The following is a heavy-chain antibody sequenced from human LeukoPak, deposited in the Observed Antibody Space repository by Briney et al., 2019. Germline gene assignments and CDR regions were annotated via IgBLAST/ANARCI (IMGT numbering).Heavy chain of an antibody. CDR3: ARSPVIYCGGGSGECYFDY. V-gene: IGHV3-30*19. D-gene: IGHD2-15*01. J-gene: IGHJ4*02. CDR1: GFTFSSYG. Sequence: GGSLRLSCAASGFTFSSYGMHWVRQAPGKGLEWVALISYDGSNKYYADSAKGRFTISRDNSKNTLYLQMNSLRAEDTAVYYCARSPVIYCGGGSGECYFDYWGQGTLVTVSS. CDR2: ISYDGSNK.